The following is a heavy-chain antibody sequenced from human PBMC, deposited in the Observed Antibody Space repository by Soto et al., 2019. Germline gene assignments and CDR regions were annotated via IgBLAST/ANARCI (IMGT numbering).Heavy chain of an antibody. CDR3: ARSPHMTTVTPEYFQH. J-gene: IGHJ1*01. Sequence: PSETLSLTCAVYGGSFSGYYWSWIRQPPGKGLEWIGEINHSGSTNYNPSLKSRVTISVDTSKNQFSLKLSSVTAADTAVYYCARSPHMTTVTPEYFQHWGQGTLVTVSS. CDR2: INHSGST. D-gene: IGHD4-17*01. CDR1: GGSFSGYY. V-gene: IGHV4-34*01.